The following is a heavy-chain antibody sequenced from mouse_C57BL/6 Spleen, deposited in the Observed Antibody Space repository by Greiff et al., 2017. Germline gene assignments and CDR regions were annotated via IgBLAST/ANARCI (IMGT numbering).Heavy chain of an antibody. Sequence: EVQLQQSGPELVKPGASVKISCKASGYSFTGYYMNWVKQSPEKSLEWIGEINPSTGGTTYNQKFKAKATLTVDKSSSTAYMQLKSLTSEDSAVYYCARSGWDYGIDYWGQGTTLTVSS. J-gene: IGHJ2*01. CDR1: GYSFTGYY. D-gene: IGHD1-1*01. CDR2: INPSTGGT. V-gene: IGHV1-42*01. CDR3: ARSGWDYGIDY.